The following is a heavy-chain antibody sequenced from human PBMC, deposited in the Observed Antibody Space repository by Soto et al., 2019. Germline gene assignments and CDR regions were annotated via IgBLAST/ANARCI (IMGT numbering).Heavy chain of an antibody. Sequence: GGSLRLSCAASGFTFSSYGMHWVRQAPGKGLEWVAVISYDGSNKYYADSVKGRFTISRDNSKNTLYLQMNSLRAEDTAVYYCAKTGVDTTYYFDYWGQGTLVTGSS. CDR1: GFTFSSYG. CDR2: ISYDGSNK. V-gene: IGHV3-30*18. D-gene: IGHD5-18*01. J-gene: IGHJ4*02. CDR3: AKTGVDTTYYFDY.